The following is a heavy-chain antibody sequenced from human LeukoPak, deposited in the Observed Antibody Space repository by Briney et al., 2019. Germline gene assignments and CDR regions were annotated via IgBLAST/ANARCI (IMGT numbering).Heavy chain of an antibody. CDR1: GFTFSSYA. V-gene: IGHV3-23*01. CDR3: AKDYNLDWFHYFDY. J-gene: IGHJ4*02. D-gene: IGHD3-9*01. Sequence: PGGSLRLSCAASGFTFSSYAMSWVRQAPGKGLEWVSAISGSGGNTYYADSVKGRFTISRDNSKNTLYLQMNSPRAEDTAVYYCAKDYNLDWFHYFDYWRQGTLVTVSS. CDR2: ISGSGGNT.